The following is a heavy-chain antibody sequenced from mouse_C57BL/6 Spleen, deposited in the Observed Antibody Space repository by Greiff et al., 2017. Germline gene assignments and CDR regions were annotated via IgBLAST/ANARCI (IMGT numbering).Heavy chain of an antibody. Sequence: QVQLQQSGPELVKPGASVKLSCKASGYTFTSYDINWVKQRPGQGLEWIGWIYPRDGSTKYNEKFKGKATLTVDTSSSTAYMELHSLTSEDSAVYFCARGRGGGDYGSRDWYFDVWCTGTTVTVS. CDR1: GYTFTSYD. CDR2: IYPRDGST. V-gene: IGHV1-85*01. D-gene: IGHD1-1*01. CDR3: ARGRGGGDYGSRDWYFDV. J-gene: IGHJ1*03.